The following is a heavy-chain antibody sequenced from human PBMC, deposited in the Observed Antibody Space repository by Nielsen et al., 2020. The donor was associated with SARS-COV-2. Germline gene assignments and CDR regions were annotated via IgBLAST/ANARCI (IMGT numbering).Heavy chain of an antibody. CDR3: ARVMQGNFDY. Sequence: GGSLRLSCEASGFTFSSYSLNWVRQAPGKGLEWVSFVSGSSYFTHYADSVRGRFTVSRDNARNTLYLQMHSLKPEDTAVYFCARVMQGNFDYWGQGTLVAVSS. V-gene: IGHV3-21*01. J-gene: IGHJ4*02. CDR1: GFTFSSYS. CDR2: VSGSSYFT.